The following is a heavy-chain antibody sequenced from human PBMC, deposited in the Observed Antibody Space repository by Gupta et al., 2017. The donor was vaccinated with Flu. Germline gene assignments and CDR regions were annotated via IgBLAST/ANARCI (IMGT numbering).Heavy chain of an antibody. Sequence: QLMESGGGLVQPGGSLRLSCAASGFTLSDYEMIWVRQAPGKGLEWVAYISTGDSAVYNEDFVEGRFTMSRDAAKNSLYLQMNSLRTEDTGVYYCVRDGRRGSGYYRLFDYWGQGTLVTVSS. D-gene: IGHD5-12*01. J-gene: IGHJ4*02. CDR3: VRDGRRGSGYYRLFDY. CDR2: ISTGDSAV. CDR1: GFTLSDYE. V-gene: IGHV3-48*03.